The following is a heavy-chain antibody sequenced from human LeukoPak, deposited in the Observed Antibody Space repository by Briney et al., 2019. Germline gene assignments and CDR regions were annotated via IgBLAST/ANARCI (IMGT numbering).Heavy chain of an antibody. CDR1: GGSISSYY. J-gene: IGHJ4*02. CDR2: IYTSEST. D-gene: IGHD6-19*01. CDR3: ARGMYSSAWSFDY. V-gene: IGHV4-4*07. Sequence: PSETLSLTCTVSGGSISSYYWSWIRQPAGKGLEWIGRIYTSESTNYNPSLKSRVTMSVDTSKNQFSLNLNSVAAADTAVYYCARGMYSSAWSFDYWGQGPLVTVSS.